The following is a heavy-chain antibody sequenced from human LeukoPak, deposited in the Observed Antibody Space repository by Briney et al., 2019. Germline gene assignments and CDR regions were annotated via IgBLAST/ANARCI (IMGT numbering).Heavy chain of an antibody. V-gene: IGHV4-39*07. Sequence: PSETLSLTCTVSGGSINSRSDSWGWIRQPPGQGLEWIGNIFYSGITYYKPSLKSRVTISLVTSNNQFSLKLTSVTATDTAIYYCARASLVGATGWFDPWGRGTLVTVSS. CDR2: IFYSGIT. D-gene: IGHD1-26*01. CDR3: ARASLVGATGWFDP. J-gene: IGHJ5*02. CDR1: GGSINSRSDS.